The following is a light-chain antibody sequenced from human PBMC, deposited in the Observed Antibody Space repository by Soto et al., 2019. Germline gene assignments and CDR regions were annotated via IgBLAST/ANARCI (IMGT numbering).Light chain of an antibody. V-gene: IGLV1-44*01. CDR1: SSNIGSNT. Sequence: QSVLTQPPSASGTPGQRVTISCSGSSSNIGSNTVNWYQQLPGTAPKLLIYSNHQRPSGVPDRFSGSKSGTSASLAISGLQSEDEADYYCAAWDDSLNGLVVFGGGTQLTVL. CDR3: AAWDDSLNGLVV. J-gene: IGLJ2*01. CDR2: SNH.